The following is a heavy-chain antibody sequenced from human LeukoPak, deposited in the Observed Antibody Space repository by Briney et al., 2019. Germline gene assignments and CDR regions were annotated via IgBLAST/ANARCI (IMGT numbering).Heavy chain of an antibody. Sequence: GGSLRLSCAASGFTFSSYSMNWVRQAPVKGLEWVSSISSSSSYIYYADSVKGRFTISRDNAKNSLYLQMNSLRAEDTAVYYCARDLLWFWSRGYYFDYWGQGTLVTVSS. CDR3: ARDLLWFWSRGYYFDY. D-gene: IGHD3-10*01. CDR2: ISSSSSYI. CDR1: GFTFSSYS. V-gene: IGHV3-21*01. J-gene: IGHJ4*02.